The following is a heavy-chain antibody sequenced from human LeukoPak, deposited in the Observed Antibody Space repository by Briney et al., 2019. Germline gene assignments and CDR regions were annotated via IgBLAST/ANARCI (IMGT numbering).Heavy chain of an antibody. CDR1: GGSISSSNW. D-gene: IGHD2-2*01. CDR3: ARNLGYCSSTSCYAEYYYYYMDV. J-gene: IGHJ6*03. Sequence: SETLSLTCAVSGGSISSSNWWSWVRQPPGKGLEWIGEIYHSGSTNYNPSLKSRVTISVDKSKNQFSLKLSSVTAADTAVYYCARNLGYCSSTSCYAEYYYYYMDVWGRGTTVTVSS. V-gene: IGHV4-4*02. CDR2: IYHSGST.